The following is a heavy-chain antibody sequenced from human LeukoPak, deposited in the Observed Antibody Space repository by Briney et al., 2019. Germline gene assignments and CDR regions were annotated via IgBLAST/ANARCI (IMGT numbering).Heavy chain of an antibody. J-gene: IGHJ4*02. D-gene: IGHD5-18*01. V-gene: IGHV4-38-2*01. CDR3: AGQKDTAMDFDY. CDR1: GYSISSGYY. CDR2: IYHSGST. Sequence: SETLSLTCAVSGYSISSGYYWGWTRQPPGKGLEWIGSIYHSGSTYYNPSLKSRVTISVDTSKNQISLKLSSVTAADTAVYYCAGQKDTAMDFDYWGQGTLVTVSS.